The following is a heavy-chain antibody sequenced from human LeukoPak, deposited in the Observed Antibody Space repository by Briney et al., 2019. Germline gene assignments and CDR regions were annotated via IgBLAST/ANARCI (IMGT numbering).Heavy chain of an antibody. Sequence: ASVKVSCKASGYTFTGYYMHWVRQAPGQGLEWMGWINPNSGGTNYAQKFQGWVTMTRDTSISTAYMELSRLRSDDTAVYYCASSGGSSWYRGTNWFDPWGQGTLVTVSS. J-gene: IGHJ5*02. CDR2: INPNSGGT. V-gene: IGHV1-2*04. CDR1: GYTFTGYY. CDR3: ASSGGSSWYRGTNWFDP. D-gene: IGHD6-13*01.